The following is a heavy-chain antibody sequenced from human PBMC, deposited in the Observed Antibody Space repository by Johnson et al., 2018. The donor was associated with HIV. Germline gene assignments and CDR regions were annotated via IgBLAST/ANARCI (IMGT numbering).Heavy chain of an antibody. D-gene: IGHD7-27*01. J-gene: IGHJ3*02. CDR3: GMSGVEDAAFDI. V-gene: IGHV3-30*04. CDR2: ISYDGSNK. CDR1: GFTFSDYA. Sequence: QVQLVESGGGLVQPGRSLRLSCAASGFTFSDYAMHWVRQAPGKGLEWVAVISYDGSNKYYADSVKGRFTISRDNSKNTLYLQMNSLRAEDTAVFYCGMSGVEDAAFDIWGQGTMVTVSS.